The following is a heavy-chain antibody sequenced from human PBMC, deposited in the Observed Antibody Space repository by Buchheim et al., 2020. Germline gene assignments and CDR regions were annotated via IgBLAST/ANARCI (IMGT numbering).Heavy chain of an antibody. J-gene: IGHJ4*02. Sequence: EVQLLESGGGLVQPGGSLRLSCAASGFTFSSSAMSWVRQAPGKGLEWVSSISVSGTSTYYKDSVKGRFTISRDNSRNTLYLQMNSLGAEDTAVYFCAKGYGNYFPFDYWGQGTL. CDR1: GFTFSSSA. CDR2: ISVSGTST. V-gene: IGHV3-23*01. CDR3: AKGYGNYFPFDY. D-gene: IGHD4-11*01.